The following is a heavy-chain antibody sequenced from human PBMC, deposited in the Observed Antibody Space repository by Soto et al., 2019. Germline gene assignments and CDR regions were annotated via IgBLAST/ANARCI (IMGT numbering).Heavy chain of an antibody. J-gene: IGHJ4*02. CDR2: IYYAGNS. Sequence: QVQLRESGPGHVKPSQTLSLTCSVSGCSIINGGYYWSWIRQHPGRGLELFEYIYYAGNSYYNPSLKSRVSISIDTSKNQFSLNLMTVSGADTALYYCARANAKAFGGVIVIPSEYDEWGQGTLLTVSS. CDR3: ARANAKAFGGVIVIPSEYDE. CDR1: GCSIINGGYY. V-gene: IGHV4-31*03. D-gene: IGHD3-16*02.